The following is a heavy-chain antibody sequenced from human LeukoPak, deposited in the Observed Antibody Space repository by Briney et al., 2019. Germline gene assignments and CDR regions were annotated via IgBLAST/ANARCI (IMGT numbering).Heavy chain of an antibody. V-gene: IGHV5-10-1*01. D-gene: IGHD3-3*01. CDR3: ARRNYDFWSGYSDDY. J-gene: IGHJ4*02. CDR1: GYSFTSYW. CDR2: IGPSDSYT. Sequence: PGESLKISCKGSGYSFTSYWISWVRQMPGKGLEWMGRIGPSDSYTNYSPSFQGHVTISADKSISTAYLQWSSLKASDTAMYYCARRNYDFWSGYSDDYWGQGTLVTVSS.